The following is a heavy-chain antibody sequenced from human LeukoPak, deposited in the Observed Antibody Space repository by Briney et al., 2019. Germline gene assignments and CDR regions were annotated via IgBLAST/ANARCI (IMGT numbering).Heavy chain of an antibody. D-gene: IGHD2-15*01. CDR3: AKGGGSSCFSPSDY. Sequence: GGSLRLSCGGSGFTFSSYAMSWVRQAPGKGLEWVSAISGSGTDTFYANSVKGRFTISRDNPKNTLYLQMNSLRAEDTAVYYCAKGGGSSCFSPSDYWGQGTLVTVSS. V-gene: IGHV3-23*01. CDR2: ISGSGTDT. J-gene: IGHJ4*02. CDR1: GFTFSSYA.